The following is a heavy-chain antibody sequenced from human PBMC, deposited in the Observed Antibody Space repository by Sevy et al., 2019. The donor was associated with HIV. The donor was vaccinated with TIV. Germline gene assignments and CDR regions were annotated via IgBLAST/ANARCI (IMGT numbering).Heavy chain of an antibody. Sequence: GGSLRLSCAASGFTISSYSMNWVRQAPGKGLEWVSYISSSSSTIYYADSVKGRFTISRDNAKNSLYLQMNSLRDEDTAVYYCARDGVKNYYDSSGYYRAEYFQHWGQGTLVTVSS. CDR1: GFTISSYS. J-gene: IGHJ1*01. D-gene: IGHD3-22*01. V-gene: IGHV3-48*02. CDR2: ISSSSSTI. CDR3: ARDGVKNYYDSSGYYRAEYFQH.